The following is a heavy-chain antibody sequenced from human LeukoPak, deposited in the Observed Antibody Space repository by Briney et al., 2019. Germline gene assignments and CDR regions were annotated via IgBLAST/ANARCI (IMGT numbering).Heavy chain of an antibody. V-gene: IGHV4-59*08. D-gene: IGHD7-27*01. CDR1: VGSLSCYY. Sequence: SETLSLTCTVSVGSLSCYYWSWLRQPPGKGLEWIGYIYYSGSTYYNASRVTISVDTSQNQFSLKLSSVTAADTAVSYCARINWAFYGMDVCGHGTTVTVSS. CDR3: ARINWAFYGMDV. J-gene: IGHJ6*02. CDR2: IYYSGST.